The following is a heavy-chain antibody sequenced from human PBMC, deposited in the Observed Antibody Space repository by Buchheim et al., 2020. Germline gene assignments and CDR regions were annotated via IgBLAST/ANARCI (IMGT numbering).Heavy chain of an antibody. V-gene: IGHV3-30-3*01. J-gene: IGHJ6*02. CDR1: GFTFSSYA. Sequence: QVQLVESGGGVVQPGRSLRLSCAASGFTFSSYAMHWVRQAPGKGLEWVAVISYEGSNKYNADYGKGRFTISRDNSKNTLYLQMNSLRAEDTAVYYCARNWNSYYYYYGMDVWGQGTT. CDR3: ARNWNSYYYYYGMDV. D-gene: IGHD1-7*01. CDR2: ISYEGSNK.